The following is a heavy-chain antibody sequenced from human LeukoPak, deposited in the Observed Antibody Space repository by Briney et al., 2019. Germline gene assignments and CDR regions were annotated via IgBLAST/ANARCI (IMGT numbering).Heavy chain of an antibody. J-gene: IGHJ4*02. Sequence: GGSLRLSCAASGFTFSSYSMNWVRQAPGKGLEWVSYISSSSSTIYYADSVKGRFTISRDNSKNTLYLQMNSLRAEDTAVYYCARALGGIRVPTNFDYWGQGTLVTVSS. CDR3: ARALGGIRVPTNFDY. D-gene: IGHD3-16*01. CDR1: GFTFSSYS. V-gene: IGHV3-48*01. CDR2: ISSSSSTI.